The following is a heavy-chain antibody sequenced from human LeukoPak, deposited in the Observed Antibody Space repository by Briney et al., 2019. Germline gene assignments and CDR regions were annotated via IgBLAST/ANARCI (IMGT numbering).Heavy chain of an antibody. CDR1: GFTFSNAW. J-gene: IGHJ4*02. D-gene: IGHD2-15*01. Sequence: PGGSLRLSCAASGFTFSNAWMSWVRQAPGKGLEWVGRIKSKTEGGTTDYAAPVKCRFTISRDDSKNTLYLQMNSLKTEDTAVYYCTTDQAIVVVVAATVDYWGQGTLVTVSS. CDR3: TTDQAIVVVVAATVDY. CDR2: IKSKTEGGTT. V-gene: IGHV3-15*01.